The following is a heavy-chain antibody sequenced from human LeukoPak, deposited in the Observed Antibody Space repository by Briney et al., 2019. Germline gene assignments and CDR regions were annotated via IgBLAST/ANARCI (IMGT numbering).Heavy chain of an antibody. Sequence: GGSLRLSXAASGFTFSSYWMSWVRQAPGKGLEWVANIKQDGSEKYYVDSVRGRFTISRDNAKNSLYLQMNSLRAEDTAVYYCAIVSYHYRGPFDYWGQGTLVTVSS. J-gene: IGHJ4*02. V-gene: IGHV3-7*01. CDR2: IKQDGSEK. CDR3: AIVSYHYRGPFDY. CDR1: GFTFSSYW. D-gene: IGHD3-16*01.